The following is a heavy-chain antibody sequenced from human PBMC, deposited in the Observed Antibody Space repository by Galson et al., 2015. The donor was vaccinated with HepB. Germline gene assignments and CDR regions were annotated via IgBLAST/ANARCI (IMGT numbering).Heavy chain of an antibody. J-gene: IGHJ4*02. D-gene: IGHD2-2*02. V-gene: IGHV3-48*02. CDR2: ISSSSSTI. Sequence: SLRLSCAASGFTFSSYSMNWVRQAPGKGLEWVSYISSSSSTIYYADSVKGRFTISRDNAKNSLYLQMNSLRDEDTAVYYCARGLYCSSTSCYTEEVDSIDYWGQGTLVTVSS. CDR1: GFTFSSYS. CDR3: ARGLYCSSTSCYTEEVDSIDY.